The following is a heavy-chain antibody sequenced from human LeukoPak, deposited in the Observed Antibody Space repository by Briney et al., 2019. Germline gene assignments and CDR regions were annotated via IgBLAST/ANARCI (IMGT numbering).Heavy chain of an antibody. CDR3: ATDREGDPSAYYLV. CDR2: ISDNGGRT. V-gene: IGHV3-23*01. CDR1: GFTFSGYA. D-gene: IGHD3-22*01. Sequence: GGSLRLSCAASGFTFSGYAMSWVRQAPGKGLEWGLTISDNGGRTYYADSVKGRFTISRDNSKNTLFLQMNSLRAEDSAVYYCATDREGDPSAYYLVGGQGTLITVSS. J-gene: IGHJ4*02.